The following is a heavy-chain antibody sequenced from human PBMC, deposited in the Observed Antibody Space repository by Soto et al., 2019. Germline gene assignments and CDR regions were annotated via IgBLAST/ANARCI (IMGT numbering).Heavy chain of an antibody. J-gene: IGHJ6*02. Sequence: GASVKVSCKASGGTFSSYAISWVRQAPGQGLEWMGGIIPIFGTANYAQKFQGRVTITADESTSTAYMELSSLRSEDTAVYYCARYTQLPKYGMDVWGQGTTVTVSS. CDR1: GGTFSSYA. V-gene: IGHV1-69*13. D-gene: IGHD6-6*01. CDR3: ARYTQLPKYGMDV. CDR2: IIPIFGTA.